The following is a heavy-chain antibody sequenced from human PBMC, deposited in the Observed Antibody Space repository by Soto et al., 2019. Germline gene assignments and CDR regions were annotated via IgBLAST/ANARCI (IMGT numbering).Heavy chain of an antibody. J-gene: IGHJ4*02. Sequence: GASVKVSCKASGGTFSSYAISWVRQAPGQGLEWMGGIIPIFGTANYAQKFQGRVTITADESTSTAYMELSSLRSEDTAVYYCARGGPYYDSSGYYGYWGQGTLVTVSA. CDR1: GGTFSSYA. V-gene: IGHV1-69*13. CDR2: IIPIFGTA. CDR3: ARGGPYYDSSGYYGY. D-gene: IGHD3-22*01.